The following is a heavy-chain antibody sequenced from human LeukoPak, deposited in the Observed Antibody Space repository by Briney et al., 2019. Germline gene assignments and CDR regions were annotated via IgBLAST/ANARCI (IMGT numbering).Heavy chain of an antibody. CDR3: AREELYCSSTSCYAWFDP. Sequence: ASVKVSCKASGYTFTSYDINWVRQATGQGLEWMGWMNPNSGNTGYAQKFQGRVTMTRNTSISTAYMELSSLRSEDTAVYYCAREELYCSSTSCYAWFDPWGQGTLVTVSS. CDR2: MNPNSGNT. CDR1: GYTFTSYD. J-gene: IGHJ5*02. V-gene: IGHV1-8*01. D-gene: IGHD2-2*01.